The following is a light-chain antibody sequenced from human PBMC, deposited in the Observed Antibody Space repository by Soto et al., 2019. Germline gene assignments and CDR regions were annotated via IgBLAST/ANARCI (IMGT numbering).Light chain of an antibody. V-gene: IGKV3-15*01. CDR3: QHYGSSPPVT. CDR2: SAS. CDR1: QSVSNN. Sequence: IVMTQSPATLSVSPGERATLCCRASQSVSNNLAWYQHKPGQAPRLLIYSASTRATGIPARFSGIRSGTEFTLTISGLEPEDFAVYFCQHYGSSPPVTFGQGTRLEIK. J-gene: IGKJ5*01.